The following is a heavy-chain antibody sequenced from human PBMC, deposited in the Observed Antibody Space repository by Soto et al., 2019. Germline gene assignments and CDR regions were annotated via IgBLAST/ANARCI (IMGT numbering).Heavy chain of an antibody. CDR3: ARVIGGYDYYYYYGMDV. Sequence: PSETLSLTCPFSGGSTSSGTYYWGWIRQPPGKGLEWIGHIYYSGGTYYNPSHKSRVTISVATSKNQFSLKLSSVTAADTAVYYCARVIGGYDYYYYYGMDVWGQGTTVTVSS. CDR1: GGSTSSGTYY. CDR2: IYYSGGT. D-gene: IGHD5-12*01. J-gene: IGHJ6*02. V-gene: IGHV4-39*07.